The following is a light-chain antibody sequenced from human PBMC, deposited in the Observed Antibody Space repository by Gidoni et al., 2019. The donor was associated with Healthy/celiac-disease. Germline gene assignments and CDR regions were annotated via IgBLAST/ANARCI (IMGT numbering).Light chain of an antibody. J-gene: IGKJ1*01. Sequence: DIQITQSPSTLSASLGDRVTITCRASQSISSWLAWYQQKPGKAPKLLIYTASSLESGVPSRFSGSGSGTEFTLTISSLQPDDFATYYCQQYNSYPWTFGQGTKVEIK. CDR3: QQYNSYPWT. V-gene: IGKV1-5*03. CDR2: TAS. CDR1: QSISSW.